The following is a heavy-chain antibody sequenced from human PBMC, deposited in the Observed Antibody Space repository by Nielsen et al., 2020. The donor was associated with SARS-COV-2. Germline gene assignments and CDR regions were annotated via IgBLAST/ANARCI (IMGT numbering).Heavy chain of an antibody. V-gene: IGHV3-30*03. J-gene: IGHJ6*02. CDR1: GFTFTAYW. Sequence: GGSLRLSCTASGFTFTAYWMHWVRQAPGKGLEWVAVISYDGSNKYYADSVKGRFTISRDNSKNTLYLQMNSLRAEDTAVYYCASDSNSYNYYYYYGMDVWGQGTTVTVSS. CDR2: ISYDGSNK. D-gene: IGHD2-2*01. CDR3: ASDSNSYNYYYYYGMDV.